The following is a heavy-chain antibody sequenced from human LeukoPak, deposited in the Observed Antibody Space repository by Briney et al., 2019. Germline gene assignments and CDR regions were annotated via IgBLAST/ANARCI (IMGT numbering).Heavy chain of an antibody. D-gene: IGHD3-22*01. Sequence: SVKVSCKASVGTFSSYAISWVRQAPGQGLEWMGRIIPIFGTANYAQKFQGRVTITADKSTSTAYMELSSLRSEDTAVYYCARGPRLTYYYDSSGYYLDYWGQGTLVTVSS. CDR3: ARGPRLTYYYDSSGYYLDY. CDR2: IIPIFGTA. CDR1: VGTFSSYA. V-gene: IGHV1-69*06. J-gene: IGHJ4*02.